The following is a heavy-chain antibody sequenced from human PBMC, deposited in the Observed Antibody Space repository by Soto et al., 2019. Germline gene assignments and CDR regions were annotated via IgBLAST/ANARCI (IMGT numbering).Heavy chain of an antibody. Sequence: SETLSLTCIVSGGSISGSYWSWIRQPPGKGLEWIGYIYYSGSTYYNPSLQSRVTISVDTSKNQFSLKLSSVTAADTAVYYCARDRGSRYSSGTFDYWGPGTLVTVSS. J-gene: IGHJ4*02. CDR3: ARDRGSRYSSGTFDY. CDR2: IYYSGST. V-gene: IGHV4-30-4*08. CDR1: GGSISGSY. D-gene: IGHD3-22*01.